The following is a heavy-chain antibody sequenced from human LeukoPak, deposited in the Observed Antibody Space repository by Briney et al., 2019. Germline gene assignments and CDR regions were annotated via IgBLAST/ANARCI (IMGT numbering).Heavy chain of an antibody. J-gene: IGHJ5*02. Sequence: ASVKVSCKASGYTFTGYYMHWVRQAPGQGLEWMGWINPNSGGTNYAQKFQGRVTMTRDTSISTAYMELSRLRSDDTAVYYCARVYCSSTSCPWGFDLWGQGTLVTVSS. V-gene: IGHV1-2*02. CDR1: GYTFTGYY. D-gene: IGHD2-2*01. CDR2: INPNSGGT. CDR3: ARVYCSSTSCPWGFDL.